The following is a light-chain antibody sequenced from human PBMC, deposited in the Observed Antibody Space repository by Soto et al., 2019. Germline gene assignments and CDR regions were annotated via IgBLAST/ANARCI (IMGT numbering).Light chain of an antibody. J-gene: IGKJ2*01. V-gene: IGKV1-5*01. Sequence: DIQMTQSPSTLSASVGDRVTITCRASQSISRWLAWYQQKPGKAPKVLIYLASSLKSGAPSRFSGSGSGTEFPRIIINLQPDDCATYYCQQYNGYFGQGTKLEIK. CDR3: QQYNGY. CDR1: QSISRW. CDR2: LAS.